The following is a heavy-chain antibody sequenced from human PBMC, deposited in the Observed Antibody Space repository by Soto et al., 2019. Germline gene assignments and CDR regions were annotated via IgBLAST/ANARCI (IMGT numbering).Heavy chain of an antibody. CDR1: GYTFTSYY. J-gene: IGHJ3*02. V-gene: IGHV1-46*01. D-gene: IGHD6-13*01. Sequence: ASVKVSCKASGYTFTSYYMHWVRQAPGQGLEWMGIINPSGGSTSYAQKFQGRVTMTRDTSTSTVYMELSSLRSEDTAVYYCARELGLAAAGSRAFGIWGQGTMVTVSS. CDR2: INPSGGST. CDR3: ARELGLAAAGSRAFGI.